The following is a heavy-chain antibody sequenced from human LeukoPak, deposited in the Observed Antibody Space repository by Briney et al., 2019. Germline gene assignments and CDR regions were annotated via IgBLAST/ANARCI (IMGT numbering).Heavy chain of an antibody. CDR3: ARVRLDWLRPAFAFDI. J-gene: IGHJ3*02. CDR2: ISAYNGNT. D-gene: IGHD3/OR15-3a*01. CDR1: GYTFTSYG. V-gene: IGHV1-18*01. Sequence: GASVKVSCKASGYTFTSYGISWVRQAPGQGLEWMGWISAYNGNTNYAQKLQGRVTMTTDTSTSTAYMELRSLRSDDTAVYYCARVRLDWLRPAFAFDIWGQGTMATVSS.